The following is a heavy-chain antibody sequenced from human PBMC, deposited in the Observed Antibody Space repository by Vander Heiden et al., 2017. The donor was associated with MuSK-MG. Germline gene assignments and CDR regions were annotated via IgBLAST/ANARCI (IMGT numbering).Heavy chain of an antibody. CDR2: ISWNTGST. D-gene: IGHD2-15*01. V-gene: IGHV3-9*01. CDR1: GTTVSQYA. CDR3: AKDMRRCGNLLLGAYDI. J-gene: IGHJ3*02. Sequence: EVHLVESGGVLVPAGRSRRVAIAAAGTTVSQYAKHWSRQAPGKRLERVSGISWNTGSTGNAPSVKVRVTISRDHAKNSLFLQMHSLRAQHTALYYCAKDMRRCGNLLLGAYDIWGYGRMVTVSA.